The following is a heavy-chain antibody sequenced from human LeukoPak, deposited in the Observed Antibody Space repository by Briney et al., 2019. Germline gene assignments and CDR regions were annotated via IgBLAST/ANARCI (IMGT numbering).Heavy chain of an antibody. V-gene: IGHV3-23*01. J-gene: IGHJ4*02. CDR3: AKEVGYDSSGYDDY. CDR2: ISGSGGST. CDR1: GFIFSSYA. D-gene: IGHD3-22*01. Sequence: GGSLRLSCAASGFIFSSYAMSWVRQAPGQGLEWVSAISGSGGSTYYADSVKGRFTISRDNSKNTLYLQMNSLRAEDTAVYYCAKEVGYDSSGYDDYWGQGTLVTVSS.